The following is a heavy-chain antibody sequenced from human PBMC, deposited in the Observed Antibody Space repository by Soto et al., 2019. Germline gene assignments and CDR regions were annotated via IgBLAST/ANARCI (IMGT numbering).Heavy chain of an antibody. V-gene: IGHV4-59*01. CDR2: FYNSGNT. Sequence: SETLSLTCTVSGDSISNYYWTWIRQPPGKGLEWIGCFYNSGNTNYNPSLKSRVTISVDTSNNQFSLRVNSVTAADTAVYYCASTKQWLAFNYWGQGALVTVSS. CDR3: ASTKQWLAFNY. D-gene: IGHD6-19*01. J-gene: IGHJ4*02. CDR1: GDSISNYY.